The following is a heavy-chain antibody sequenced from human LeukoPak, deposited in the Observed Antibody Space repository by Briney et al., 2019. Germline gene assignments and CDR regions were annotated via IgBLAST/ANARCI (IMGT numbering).Heavy chain of an antibody. CDR3: ARGPRPGYCSGGSCEGWFDP. V-gene: IGHV1-18*04. D-gene: IGHD2-15*01. CDR2: ISAYNGNT. Sequence: ASVKVSCKASGYTFTSYGISWVRQAPGQGLEWMGWISAYNGNTSYAQKLQGRVTMTTDTSTSTAYMELRSLRSDDTAVYYCARGPRPGYCSGGSCEGWFDPWGQGTLVTVSS. J-gene: IGHJ5*02. CDR1: GYTFTSYG.